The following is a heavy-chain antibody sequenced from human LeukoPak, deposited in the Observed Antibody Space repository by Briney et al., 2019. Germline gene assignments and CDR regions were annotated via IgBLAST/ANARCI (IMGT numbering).Heavy chain of an antibody. Sequence: GGSLRLSCAASGFTYRSYAMNGVRQAPGKGLEWVSSISGSSDDTWYGDSVKGRFIISRDNSKNMLSLQMNSLRAEDTAIYYCAKGTVVTTHPLADYWGQGTLVTVSP. CDR2: ISGSSDDT. CDR3: AKGTVVTTHPLADY. CDR1: GFTYRSYA. J-gene: IGHJ4*02. V-gene: IGHV3-23*01. D-gene: IGHD2-21*02.